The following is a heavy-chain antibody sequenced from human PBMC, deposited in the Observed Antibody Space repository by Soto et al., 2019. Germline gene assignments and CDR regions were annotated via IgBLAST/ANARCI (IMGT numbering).Heavy chain of an antibody. CDR1: GLTFSDHY. CDR3: ASPGGGYSYHS. CDR2: SRNKANSYST. V-gene: IGHV3-72*01. J-gene: IGHJ4*02. Sequence: EVQLVESGGDLVQPGGSLRLSCVASGLTFSDHYMDWVRQTPGKGLECVGRSRNKANSYSTEYAASVKDRFIISRDDSKDALYLQMNSLKTEETAVYYCASPGGGYSYHSWGQGTLVSVSS. D-gene: IGHD5-18*01.